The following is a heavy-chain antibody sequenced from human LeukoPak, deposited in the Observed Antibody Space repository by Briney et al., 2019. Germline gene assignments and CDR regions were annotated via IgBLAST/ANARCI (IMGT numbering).Heavy chain of an antibody. Sequence: PGGPLRLSCAASGFSFSSHAMSWVRRAPGKGLQWVSTICWGGGTTYYGDSVKGRFTISRDDSKNTLYLQMNSLRVDDTAIYYCANRGTKWLPPPTDAFDVWGQGTMVTVSS. V-gene: IGHV3-23*01. CDR1: GFSFSSHA. D-gene: IGHD2-8*01. CDR3: ANRGTKWLPPPTDAFDV. J-gene: IGHJ3*01. CDR2: ICWGGGTT.